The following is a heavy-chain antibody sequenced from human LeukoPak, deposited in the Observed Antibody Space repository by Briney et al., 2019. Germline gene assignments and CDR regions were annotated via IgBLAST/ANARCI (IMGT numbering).Heavy chain of an antibody. V-gene: IGHV3-48*01. J-gene: IGHJ4*02. D-gene: IGHD2-2*03. Sequence: PGGSLRLACAASGFTFSSYSMNSVRQAPGKGLEWVSYISSSSSTIYYADSVKGRFTITRDNAKNSLYLQINSLRAEATAVDYCATLPPRGYCSSTSCYVDYWGQGTLVTVSS. CDR2: ISSSSSTI. CDR3: ATLPPRGYCSSTSCYVDY. CDR1: GFTFSSYS.